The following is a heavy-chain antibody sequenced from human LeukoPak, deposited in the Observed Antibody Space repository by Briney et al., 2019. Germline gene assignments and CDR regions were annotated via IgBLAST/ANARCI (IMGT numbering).Heavy chain of an antibody. CDR1: GFTFSSYA. D-gene: IGHD3-22*01. Sequence: GGSLRLSCAASGFTFSSYAMTWVRQAPGKGLEWVSGINGSGGRTYYAVSVKGRFTISRDNSKNTLYLQMNTLRAEDTAVYYCARVKGTKKTYYYDTSGYLRFSYMDVWGKGTTVTVSS. J-gene: IGHJ6*03. CDR3: ARVKGTKKTYYYDTSGYLRFSYMDV. V-gene: IGHV3-23*01. CDR2: INGSGGRT.